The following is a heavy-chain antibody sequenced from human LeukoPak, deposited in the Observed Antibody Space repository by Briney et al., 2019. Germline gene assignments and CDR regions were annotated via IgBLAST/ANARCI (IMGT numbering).Heavy chain of an antibody. D-gene: IGHD3-3*01. V-gene: IGHV4-34*01. CDR3: ARVGLRFLEWLLSDYYYYMDV. CDR2: INHSGST. CDR1: GGSFSVYY. J-gene: IGHJ6*03. Sequence: SETLSLTRAVHGGSFSVYYWSWIRQPPGKGLEWIGKINHSGSTNYNPSLKSRVTISVDTSKNQFSLKLSSVTAADTAVYYCARVGLRFLEWLLSDYYYYMDVWGKGTTVTVSS.